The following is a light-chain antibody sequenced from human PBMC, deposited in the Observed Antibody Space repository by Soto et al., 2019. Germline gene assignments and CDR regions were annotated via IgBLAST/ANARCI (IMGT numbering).Light chain of an antibody. V-gene: IGKV3-15*01. CDR1: QSVSSN. J-gene: IGKJ2*01. Sequence: EIVMTQCPATLPVSPGERATLSCRASQSVSSNLAWYQQNPGQAPRLLIYGASTRANGIPARFSGSGSGTDFTLTISRLQSEDFAVYYCQQYNNWPPYTFGQGTKLESK. CDR3: QQYNNWPPYT. CDR2: GAS.